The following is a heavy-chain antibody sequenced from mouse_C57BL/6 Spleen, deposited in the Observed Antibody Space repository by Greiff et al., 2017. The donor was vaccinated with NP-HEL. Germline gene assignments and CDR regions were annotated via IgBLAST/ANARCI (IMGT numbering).Heavy chain of an antibody. CDR3: ARKSYYYGSSPLYFDY. V-gene: IGHV1-69*01. J-gene: IGHJ2*01. D-gene: IGHD1-1*01. CDR1: GYTFTSYW. Sequence: VQLQQPGAELVMPGASVKLSCKASGYTFTSYWMHWVKQRPGQGLEWIGEIDPSDSYTNYNQKFKGKSTLTVDKSSSTAYMQLSSLTSEDSAVYYGARKSYYYGSSPLYFDYWGQGTTLTVSS. CDR2: IDPSDSYT.